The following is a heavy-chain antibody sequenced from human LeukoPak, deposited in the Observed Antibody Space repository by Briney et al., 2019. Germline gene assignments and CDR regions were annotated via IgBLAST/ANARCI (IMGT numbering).Heavy chain of an antibody. Sequence: ASVKVSCKASGYTFTYRYLHWVRQAPGQGLEWMGWISAYNGNTNYAQKLQGRVTMTTDTSTSTAYMELRSLRSDDTAVYYCARDGYDFWSGGGGYWGQGTLVTVSS. D-gene: IGHD3-3*01. CDR3: ARDGYDFWSGGGGY. V-gene: IGHV1-18*04. J-gene: IGHJ4*02. CDR1: GYTFTYRY. CDR2: ISAYNGNT.